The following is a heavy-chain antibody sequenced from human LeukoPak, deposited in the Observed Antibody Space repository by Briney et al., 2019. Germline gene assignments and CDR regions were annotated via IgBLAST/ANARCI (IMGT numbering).Heavy chain of an antibody. CDR3: STDYLLDISGEWNFFDS. J-gene: IGHJ4*02. V-gene: IGHV3-15*01. D-gene: IGHD6-19*01. Sequence: PGGSPRLSCAASGFNFTNAWMSWVRQVPGGGLEWIGQIKTRDEGAATDYAAPVNGRFTILRDDSDNTLYLHMNSLKSDDTGVYYCSTDYLLDISGEWNFFDSWGQGTLVTVSS. CDR2: IKTRDEGAAT. CDR1: GFNFTNAW.